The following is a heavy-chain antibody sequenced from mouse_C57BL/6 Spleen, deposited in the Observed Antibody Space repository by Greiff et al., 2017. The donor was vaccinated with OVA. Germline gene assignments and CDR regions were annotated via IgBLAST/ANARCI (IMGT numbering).Heavy chain of an antibody. J-gene: IGHJ3*01. D-gene: IGHD3-2*02. V-gene: IGHV8-8*01. Sequence: QVTLKVSGPGLLQPSQSLSLSCSFSGFSLSTFGMGVGWIRQPSGQGLEWLFHIWWDDDKYYNPALKSRPTIPKDTSKNHVFLKSANVDTADTATYYWARIGADRSGYGAYWGQGTLVTVSA. CDR3: ARIGADRSGYGAY. CDR2: IWWDDDK. CDR1: GFSLSTFGMG.